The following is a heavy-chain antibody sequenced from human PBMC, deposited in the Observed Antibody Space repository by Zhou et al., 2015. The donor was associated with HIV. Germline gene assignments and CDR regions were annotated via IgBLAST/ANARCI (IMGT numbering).Heavy chain of an antibody. D-gene: IGHD3-22*01. CDR1: GYSLAKYD. Sequence: QEQLVQSGAEVKEPGASMRVSCKASGYSLAKYDLQWVRQVTGQGLEWLGWMSPATGNTDYAQKFQGRVTMTSNTSTSTAYLTLSGLTVEDTAVYFCARVWTMMVASSIYYDVDVWGRRDRGRPSPQ. J-gene: IGHJ6*01. CDR3: ARVWTMMVASSIYYDVDV. V-gene: IGHV1-8*01. CDR2: MSPATGNT.